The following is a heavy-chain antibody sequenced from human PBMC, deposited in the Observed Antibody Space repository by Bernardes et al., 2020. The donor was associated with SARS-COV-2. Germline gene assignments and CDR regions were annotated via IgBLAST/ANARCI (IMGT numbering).Heavy chain of an antibody. Sequence: SEALSLTCAVTGGSISTDYWAWIRQPAGKGLDWIGRISTSGGTNYNPSLKSRVTLSVDSSKNQLSLKLTSVTAADTGVYYCARLYYDSSGYEEDYWGQGTLVTVSS. CDR1: GGSISTDY. D-gene: IGHD3-22*01. V-gene: IGHV4-4*07. J-gene: IGHJ4*02. CDR2: ISTSGGT. CDR3: ARLYYDSSGYEEDY.